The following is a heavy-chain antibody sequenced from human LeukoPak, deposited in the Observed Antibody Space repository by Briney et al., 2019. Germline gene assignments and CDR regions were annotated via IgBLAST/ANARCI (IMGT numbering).Heavy chain of an antibody. CDR3: ARGGGNFPFGY. CDR1: GFTFSSYW. Sequence: GGSLRLSCAASGFTFSSYWIHWVRQAPGKGLVWVSRINTDGSSTTYADPVKGRFTISRDNAKNTVYLQMNSLRAEDTAVYYGARGGGNFPFGYWGQGTLVTVSS. D-gene: IGHD4-23*01. V-gene: IGHV3-74*01. CDR2: INTDGSST. J-gene: IGHJ4*02.